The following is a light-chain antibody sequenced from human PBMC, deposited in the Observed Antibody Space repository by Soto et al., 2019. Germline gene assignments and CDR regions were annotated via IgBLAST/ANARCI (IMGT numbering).Light chain of an antibody. CDR3: QQYNGYPYT. Sequence: DIQMTQSPSTLSASVGDRVTITCRASQTIVRWLAWYQQKPGKAPKLLIYKASSLESGVPSRFSGSGSGTDFTLTISSLQPDDSATYYCQQYNGYPYTFGQGTNLDIK. V-gene: IGKV1-5*03. CDR1: QTIVRW. J-gene: IGKJ2*01. CDR2: KAS.